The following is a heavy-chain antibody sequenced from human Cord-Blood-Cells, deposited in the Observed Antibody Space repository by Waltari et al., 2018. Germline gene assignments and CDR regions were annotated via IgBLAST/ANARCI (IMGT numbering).Heavy chain of an antibody. V-gene: IGHV1-3*01. CDR3: ARVDYYGSGSYFDY. Sequence: QVQLVQSGAEVKKPGASVKVSCKAAGYTFTSYALHWVRQAPGQRLEWMGWINAGNGNTKYSQKFQGRVTITRDTSASTAYMELSSLRSEDTAVYYCARVDYYGSGSYFDYWGQGTLVTVSS. J-gene: IGHJ4*02. CDR2: INAGNGNT. D-gene: IGHD3-10*01. CDR1: GYTFTSYA.